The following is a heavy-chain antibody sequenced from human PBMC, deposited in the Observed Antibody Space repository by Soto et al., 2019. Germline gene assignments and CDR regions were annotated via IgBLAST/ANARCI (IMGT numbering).Heavy chain of an antibody. Sequence: QITLKESGPTLVRPTQTLTLTCTFSGFSLSTSGLGVGWIRQPPGKALEWLALIYWNDDKRYSPSLKARLTITKDTSKNPVVLTLTKMDPVDTATYYCAQRPSGGYLFDYWGQGTLVPVSS. D-gene: IGHD6-19*01. CDR3: AQRPSGGYLFDY. J-gene: IGHJ4*02. V-gene: IGHV2-5*01. CDR2: IYWNDDK. CDR1: GFSLSTSGLG.